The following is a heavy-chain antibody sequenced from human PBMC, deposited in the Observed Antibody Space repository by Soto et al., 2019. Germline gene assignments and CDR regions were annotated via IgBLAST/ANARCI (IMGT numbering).Heavy chain of an antibody. CDR1: GGSIISYY. CDR3: ARLEYSSGWYRFGY. V-gene: IGHV4-59*01. Sequence: QVQLQESGPGLVKPSETLSLTCTVSGGSIISYYWSWIRQPPGKGLEWIGYIYYSGSTNYNPSLKSRVTISVDTSQNQFSLKLSSVTAADTAVYYCARLEYSSGWYRFGYWGQGTLVTVSS. CDR2: IYYSGST. J-gene: IGHJ4*02. D-gene: IGHD6-19*01.